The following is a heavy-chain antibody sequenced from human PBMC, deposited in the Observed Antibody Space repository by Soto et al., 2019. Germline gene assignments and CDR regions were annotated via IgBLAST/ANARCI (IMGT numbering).Heavy chain of an antibody. CDR2: ISPYNGDT. CDR1: GYMFTSYG. D-gene: IGHD3-10*01. Sequence: QVQLVQPGPEVKKPGASVKVSCKASGYMFTSYGITWVRQAPGQGLEWMGWISPYNGDTHYAQNFQGRVTMTTDTPTFTAHMELRSLRSDDTAVYYCARDSGSDFSAPGAGFDTWGQGTLVTVSS. J-gene: IGHJ4*02. V-gene: IGHV1-18*01. CDR3: ARDSGSDFSAPGAGFDT.